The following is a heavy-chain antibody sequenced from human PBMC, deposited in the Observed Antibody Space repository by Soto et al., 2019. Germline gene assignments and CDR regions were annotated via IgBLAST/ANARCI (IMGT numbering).Heavy chain of an antibody. J-gene: IGHJ4*02. CDR3: ARETATTYFDY. V-gene: IGHV3-30-3*01. CDR1: GFTFSSYA. CDR2: ISYDGSNK. Sequence: QVQLVESGGGVVQPGRSLRLSCAASGFTFSSYAMHWVRQAPGKGLEWVAVISYDGSNKYYADSVKGRFTISRDNSKNTLYLQMNSLRAEDTAVYYCARETATTYFDYWGQGTLVTVSS. D-gene: IGHD6-25*01.